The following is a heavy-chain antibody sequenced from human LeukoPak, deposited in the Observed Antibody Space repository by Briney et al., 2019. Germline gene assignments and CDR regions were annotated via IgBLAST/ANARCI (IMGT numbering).Heavy chain of an antibody. Sequence: PGRSLRLSCAASGFTFSNYPMHWVRQAPGKGLEWVAVISYDGSNKYYADSVKGRFTISRDNSKNMLYLQMNSLRAEDTAVFYCARVASGGYFDYWGQGTLVTVSS. CDR2: ISYDGSNK. J-gene: IGHJ4*02. V-gene: IGHV3-30-3*01. D-gene: IGHD2-8*02. CDR1: GFTFSNYP. CDR3: ARVASGGYFDY.